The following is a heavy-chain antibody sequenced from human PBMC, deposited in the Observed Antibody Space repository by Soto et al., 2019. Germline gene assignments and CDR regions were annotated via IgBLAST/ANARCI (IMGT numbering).Heavy chain of an antibody. CDR3: ARDMGSYYGRGVFDY. J-gene: IGHJ4*02. CDR1: GGSISSGGYY. CDR2: IYYSGST. V-gene: IGHV4-31*03. Sequence: QVQLQESGPGLVKPSQTLSLTCTVSGGSISSGGYYWSWIRQHPGKGLEWIGYIYYSGSTYYNPSPQSRVTISVDPSTXQFSLKLSSVTAADTAVYYCARDMGSYYGRGVFDYWGQGTLVTVSS. D-gene: IGHD1-26*01.